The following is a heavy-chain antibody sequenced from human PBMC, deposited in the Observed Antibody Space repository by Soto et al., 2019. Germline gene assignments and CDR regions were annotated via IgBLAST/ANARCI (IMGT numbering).Heavy chain of an antibody. CDR2: IYYSGST. CDR3: ARSSLTEEVGVCWFDP. CDR1: GGSISSGGYY. V-gene: IGHV4-31*03. Sequence: QVQLQESGPGLVKPSQTLSLTCTVSGGSISSGGYYWSWIRQHPGKGLEWNGYIYYSGSTYYNPSLKSRVTISVDTSKNQFSLKLSSVTAADTAVYYCARSSLTEEVGVCWFDPWGQGTLVTVSS. D-gene: IGHD3-16*01. J-gene: IGHJ5*02.